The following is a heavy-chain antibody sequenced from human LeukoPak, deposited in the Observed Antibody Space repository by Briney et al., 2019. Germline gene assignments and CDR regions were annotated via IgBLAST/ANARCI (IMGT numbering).Heavy chain of an antibody. D-gene: IGHD6-13*01. CDR2: ISTGSTYR. Sequence: GGSLRLSCAASGFSFSDYNMNWVRQAPGKGLEWVSFISTGSTYRYYADSVKGRFTISRDNAKNSLFLQMNSLRAEDTAVYYCLAAAVIWGQGTLVTVSS. CDR1: GFSFSDYN. CDR3: LAAAVI. J-gene: IGHJ4*02. V-gene: IGHV3-21*01.